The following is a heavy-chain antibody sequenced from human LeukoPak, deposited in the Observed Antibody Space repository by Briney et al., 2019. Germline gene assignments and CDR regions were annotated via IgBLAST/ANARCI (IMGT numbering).Heavy chain of an antibody. V-gene: IGHV3-7*01. J-gene: IGHJ4*02. CDR2: IKYDGSEK. Sequence: PGGSLRLSCAASGFTFSSYWMTWVRQAPGKGLGWVANIKYDGSEKDYMDSVKGRFTISRDNAKNSLYLQMNSLRAEDTAVYYCARDIEAAGLFLDYWGQETLVTVSS. CDR1: GFTFSSYW. D-gene: IGHD6-13*01. CDR3: ARDIEAAGLFLDY.